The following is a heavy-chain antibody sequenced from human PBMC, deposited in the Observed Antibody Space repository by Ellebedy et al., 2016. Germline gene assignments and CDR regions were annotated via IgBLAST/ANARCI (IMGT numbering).Heavy chain of an antibody. Sequence: SETLSLTCAVYGGSFSGYYWSWIRQPPGKGLEWIGEINHSGSTNYNPSLKSRVTISVDTSKNQFSLKLSSVTAADTAVYYCARGRGKFYGSGSYSFDYWGQGALVTVSS. CDR2: INHSGST. CDR3: ARGRGKFYGSGSYSFDY. J-gene: IGHJ4*02. D-gene: IGHD3-10*01. V-gene: IGHV4-34*01. CDR1: GGSFSGYY.